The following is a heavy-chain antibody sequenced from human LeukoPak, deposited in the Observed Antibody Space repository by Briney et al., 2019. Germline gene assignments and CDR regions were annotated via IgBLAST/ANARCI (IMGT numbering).Heavy chain of an antibody. CDR3: ARGRRGAAAGRNWFDP. CDR1: GYTFTSYD. CDR2: MNPNSGNT. Sequence: ASVKVSCKASGYTFTSYDINWVRQATGQGLEWMGWMNPNSGNTGYAQKFQGRVTMTRNTSISTAFMELSSLRSEDTAVYYCARGRRGAAAGRNWFDPWGQGTLVTVSS. V-gene: IGHV1-8*01. J-gene: IGHJ5*02. D-gene: IGHD6-13*01.